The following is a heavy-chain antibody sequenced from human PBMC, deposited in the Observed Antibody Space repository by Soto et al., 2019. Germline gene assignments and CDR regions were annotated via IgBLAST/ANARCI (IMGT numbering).Heavy chain of an antibody. V-gene: IGHV1-2*04. CDR1: GYTFTGYY. CDR2: INPNSGGT. CDR3: ASAVAAAGPTDAFDI. Sequence: ASVKVSCKASGYTFTGYYMHWVRQAPGQGLEWMGWINPNSGGTNYAQKFQGWVTMTRDTSISTAYMELSRLRSDDTAVYYCASAVAAAGPTDAFDIWGQGTMVTV. D-gene: IGHD6-13*01. J-gene: IGHJ3*02.